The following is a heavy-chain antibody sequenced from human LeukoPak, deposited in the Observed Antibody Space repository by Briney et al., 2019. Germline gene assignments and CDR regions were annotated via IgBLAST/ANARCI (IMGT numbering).Heavy chain of an antibody. V-gene: IGHV1-69*13. CDR2: IISIFGTV. J-gene: IGHJ4*02. CDR1: GGIYSSYA. D-gene: IGHD2-2*01. CDR3: ARSAEVYCSSTSCYEVDY. Sequence: SVKVSCKATGGIYSSYAISWVRQAPGQGLDWMGGIISIFGTVNYAQKFQGRVTITADESTSTAYMELSSLRSEDTAVYYCARSAEVYCSSTSCYEVDYWGQGTLVTVSS.